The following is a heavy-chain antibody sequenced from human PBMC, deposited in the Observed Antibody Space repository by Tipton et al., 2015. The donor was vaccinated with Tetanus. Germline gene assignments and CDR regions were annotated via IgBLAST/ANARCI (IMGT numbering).Heavy chain of an antibody. V-gene: IGHV3-33*01. CDR3: AGVGTITTGYHYYSMGV. Sequence: SLRLSCVASGFTFSHYGMHWVRQAPGKGLEWVALIWYDGSQTYYADSVRGRFTISRDNSKDTLYLQMNSRRAEDSAFYYCAGVGTITTGYHYYSMGVWGQGATVTVSS. D-gene: IGHD4-11*01. J-gene: IGHJ6*02. CDR1: GFTFSHYG. CDR2: IWYDGSQT.